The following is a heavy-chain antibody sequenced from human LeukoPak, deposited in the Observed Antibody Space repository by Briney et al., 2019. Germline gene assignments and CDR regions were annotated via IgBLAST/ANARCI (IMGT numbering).Heavy chain of an antibody. J-gene: IGHJ5*02. CDR3: ARDVHCSSTSCYILAYFDP. CDR2: IYTSGST. Sequence: PSETLSLTCAVSGGSISSYYWSWIRQPAGKGLEWIGRIYTSGSTNYNLSLKSRVTMSVDTSKNQFSLKLSSVTAADTAVYYCARDVHCSSTSCYILAYFDPWGQGTLVTVSS. D-gene: IGHD2-2*02. CDR1: GGSISSYY. V-gene: IGHV4-4*07.